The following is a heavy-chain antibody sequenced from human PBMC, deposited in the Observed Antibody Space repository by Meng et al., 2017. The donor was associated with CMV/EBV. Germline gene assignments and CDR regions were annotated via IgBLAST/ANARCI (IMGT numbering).Heavy chain of an antibody. CDR3: VSSKAGHFYYYGLDV. Sequence: GGSLRLSCAASRFTFSSYAMHWVRQAPGKGLEWVAVISYDGSNKFYADSVKGRFTISRDNSKNTLYLQMNSLRTEDTAVYYCVSSKAGHFYYYGLDVWGQGTTVTVS. CDR1: RFTFSSYA. V-gene: IGHV3-30-3*01. CDR2: ISYDGSNK. J-gene: IGHJ6*02.